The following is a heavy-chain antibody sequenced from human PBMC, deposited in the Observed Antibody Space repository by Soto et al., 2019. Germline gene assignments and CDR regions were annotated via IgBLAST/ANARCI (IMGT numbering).Heavy chain of an antibody. J-gene: IGHJ4*02. V-gene: IGHV1-24*01. Sequence: GASVKVSCKASGGTFSSYAISWVRQAPGKGLEWMGGFDPEDGETIYAQKFQGRVTMTEDTSTDTAYMELSSLRSEDTAVYYCATAGDYVWGSYRTSALYFDYWGQGTLVTVSS. CDR1: GGTFSSYA. CDR3: ATAGDYVWGSYRTSALYFDY. D-gene: IGHD3-16*02. CDR2: FDPEDGET.